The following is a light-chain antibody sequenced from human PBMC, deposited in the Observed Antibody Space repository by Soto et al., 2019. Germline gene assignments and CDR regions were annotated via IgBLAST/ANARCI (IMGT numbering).Light chain of an antibody. CDR1: QSISSY. CDR3: QQSYSTLMVT. V-gene: IGKV1-39*01. J-gene: IGKJ4*01. CDR2: AAS. Sequence: DIQMTQSPSSLSASVGERVTITCRASQSISSYLNWYQQKPGKAPKLLIYAASSLQSGVPSRFSGSGSGTDFTLTISSLQPEDFATHHCQQSYSTLMVTFGGGTKVEIK.